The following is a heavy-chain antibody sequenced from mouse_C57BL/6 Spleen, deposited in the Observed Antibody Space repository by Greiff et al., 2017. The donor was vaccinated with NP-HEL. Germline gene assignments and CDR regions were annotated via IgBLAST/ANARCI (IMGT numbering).Heavy chain of an antibody. V-gene: IGHV5-16*01. CDR1: GFTFSDYY. J-gene: IGHJ4*01. CDR3: ARGGIYYGNYDAMDY. Sequence: EVMLVESEGGLVQPGSSMKLSCTASGFTFSDYYMAWVRQVPEKGLEWVANINYDGSSTYYLDSLKSRFIISRDNAKNILYLQMSSLKSEDTATYYCARGGIYYGNYDAMDYWGQGTSVTVSS. D-gene: IGHD2-1*01. CDR2: INYDGSST.